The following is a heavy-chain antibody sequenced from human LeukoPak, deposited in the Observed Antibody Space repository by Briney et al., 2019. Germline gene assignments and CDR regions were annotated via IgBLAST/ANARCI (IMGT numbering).Heavy chain of an antibody. D-gene: IGHD7-27*01. CDR1: GFTFSSYW. J-gene: IGHJ3*02. Sequence: GGSLRLSCAASGFTFSSYWMHWVRQAPGKGLVWVSRISSDGSSTTYAASVKGRFTISRDNAKNTLYLQMNSLRAEDTAVYYCARVLLGTWGAFDIWDQGTMVTVSS. CDR3: ARVLLGTWGAFDI. CDR2: ISSDGSST. V-gene: IGHV3-74*01.